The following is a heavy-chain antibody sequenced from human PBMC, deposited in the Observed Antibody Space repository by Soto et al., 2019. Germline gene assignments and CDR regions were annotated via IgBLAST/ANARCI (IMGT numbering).Heavy chain of an antibody. Sequence: SVKVSCKASGGTFSSYAISWVRQAPGQGLEWMGGIIPIFGTANYAQKFQGRVTITADESTSTAYMELSSLRSEDTAVYYCARVEARWYEYYYYVMDVWGQGTTVTVS. V-gene: IGHV1-69*13. J-gene: IGHJ6*02. CDR1: GGTFSSYA. CDR2: IIPIFGTA. D-gene: IGHD1-20*01. CDR3: ARVEARWYEYYYYVMDV.